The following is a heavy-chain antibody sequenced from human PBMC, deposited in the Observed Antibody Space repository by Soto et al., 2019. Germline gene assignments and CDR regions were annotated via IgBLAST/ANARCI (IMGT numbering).Heavy chain of an antibody. Sequence: GGSLRLSCAASGFTFSDYYISWIRQAPGKGLEWVSYISISSSYTNYADSVKGRFTISRDNAKNSLYLQMNSLRAEDTAVYYCARDKKGATMVYYYYGMDVWGQGTTVTVSS. D-gene: IGHD1-26*01. CDR1: GFTFSDYY. J-gene: IGHJ6*02. CDR3: ARDKKGATMVYYYYGMDV. CDR2: ISISSSYT. V-gene: IGHV3-11*06.